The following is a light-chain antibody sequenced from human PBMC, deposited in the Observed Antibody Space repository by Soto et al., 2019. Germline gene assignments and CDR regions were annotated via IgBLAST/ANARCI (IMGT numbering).Light chain of an antibody. CDR3: RSYPTALLF. CDR1: ISDVGGYNY. J-gene: IGLJ1*01. V-gene: IGLV2-14*03. CDR2: DVS. Sequence: QSALTQPASVSGSPGQSITISCAGTISDVGGYNYVSWYQQHPGKAPKLIIYDVSDRPSGVSNRFSGSRSGNTASLTISGLRAGVEPKYYSRSYPTALLFFG.